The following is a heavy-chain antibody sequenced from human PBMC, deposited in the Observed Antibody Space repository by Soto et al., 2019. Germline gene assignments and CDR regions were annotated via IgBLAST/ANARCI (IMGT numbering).Heavy chain of an antibody. CDR3: AKDSSYGGLGYYYYLDV. CDR2: ISWHSGTA. V-gene: IGHV3-9*01. Sequence: EVKLVESGGGLVQPGRSLRLSCAASGFTFDDYAMHWVRQAPGKGLERVSGISWHSGTAGYADSVKERFTISRDNAKNSLYLQMNSLSAEDTALYYCAKDSSYGGLGYYYYLDVWGKGTRVSVSS. J-gene: IGHJ6*03. CDR1: GFTFDDYA. D-gene: IGHD5-18*01.